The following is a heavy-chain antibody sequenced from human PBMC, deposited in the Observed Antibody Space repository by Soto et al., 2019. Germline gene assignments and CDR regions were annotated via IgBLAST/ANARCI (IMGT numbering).Heavy chain of an antibody. Sequence: QVQLVQSGPEVRKPGASVKVSCEASGYTFTTSGISWVRQVPGQGLEWMGWISTYNGDTNSAQNFQGRVLMTADPSTGTAYMELMSLKSDDTAVYYCARQGSWPYYYYGLDVWGQGTTVTVSS. D-gene: IGHD1-26*01. CDR1: GYTFTTSG. V-gene: IGHV1-18*01. CDR3: ARQGSWPYYYYGLDV. J-gene: IGHJ6*02. CDR2: ISTYNGDT.